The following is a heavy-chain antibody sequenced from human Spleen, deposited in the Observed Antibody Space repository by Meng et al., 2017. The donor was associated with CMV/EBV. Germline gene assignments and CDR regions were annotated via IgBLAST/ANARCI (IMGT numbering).Heavy chain of an antibody. CDR2: LSNDGTRG. CDR1: GFSVSTYA. Sequence: GGSLRLSCAASGFSVSTYAFHWVRQAPGRGLEWVAVLSNDGTRGYYAGSVRGRFTISRDNSKNTVYLQMNSVTPEDAAVYYCARWEAGVEGIYWGQGTLVTVSS. CDR3: ARWEAGVEGIY. J-gene: IGHJ4*02. V-gene: IGHV3-30*04. D-gene: IGHD1-26*01.